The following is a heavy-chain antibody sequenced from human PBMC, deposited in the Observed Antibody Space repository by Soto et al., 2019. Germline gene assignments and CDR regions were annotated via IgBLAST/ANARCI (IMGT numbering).Heavy chain of an antibody. Sequence: QLHQQQWGAGLLKPSETLSLTCAVYGGSFSGYFWNWIRQSPGKGLEWIGKVNHNGRNNYNPSLKSRVTISLDMSKNQISLKLTSVTAADTAVYYCARGGISDWQVAFDFWGQGTMVTVSS. CDR3: ARGGISDWQVAFDF. V-gene: IGHV4-34*01. CDR2: VNHNGRN. J-gene: IGHJ3*01. CDR1: GGSFSGYF. D-gene: IGHD6-19*01.